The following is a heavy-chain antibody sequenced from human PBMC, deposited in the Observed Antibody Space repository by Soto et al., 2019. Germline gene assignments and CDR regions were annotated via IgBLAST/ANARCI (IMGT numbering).Heavy chain of an antibody. D-gene: IGHD6-13*01. CDR3: ATSXTKSSRSPTFYYYGMDV. J-gene: IGHJ6*02. CDR2: IIPIFGTA. V-gene: IGHV1-69*13. Sequence: SVKVSCKASGGTFSSYAISWVRQAPGQGLEWMGGIIPIFGTANYAQKFQGRVTITADESTSTAYMELSSLRSEDTAVYYCATSXTKSSRSPTFYYYGMDVWGQGTTVTVSS. CDR1: GGTFSSYA.